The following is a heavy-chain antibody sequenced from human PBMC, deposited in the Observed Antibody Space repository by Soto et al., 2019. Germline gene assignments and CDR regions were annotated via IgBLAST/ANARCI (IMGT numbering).Heavy chain of an antibody. CDR1: GFTFSSYG. D-gene: IGHD2-15*01. J-gene: IGHJ1*01. CDR2: ISYDGIDK. Sequence: QVQLVESGGGVVQPGRSLRLSCAASGFTFSSYGMHWVRQAPGKGLEWVAVISYDGIDKYYADSVKGRFTISRDNSNNPLYLQMDSLRAEDTAVYYCAKGGVVVTNFFGHWGQGTLVTVSA. CDR3: AKGGVVVTNFFGH. V-gene: IGHV3-30*18.